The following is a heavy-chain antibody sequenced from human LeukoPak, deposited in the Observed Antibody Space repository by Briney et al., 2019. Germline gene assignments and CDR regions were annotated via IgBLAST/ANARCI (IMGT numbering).Heavy chain of an antibody. D-gene: IGHD6-13*01. J-gene: IGHJ2*01. CDR2: IYYSGNT. Sequence: SETLSLTCSVSGGSFRSYYWTWIRQPPGKGLEWIGYIYYSGNTNYNPSLKSRVTISVDTSKNQFSLKLSSVSAADTAVYYCARVYYSRSYDYWYFDLWGRGTLVTVSS. CDR1: GGSFRSYY. V-gene: IGHV4-59*01. CDR3: ARVYYSRSYDYWYFDL.